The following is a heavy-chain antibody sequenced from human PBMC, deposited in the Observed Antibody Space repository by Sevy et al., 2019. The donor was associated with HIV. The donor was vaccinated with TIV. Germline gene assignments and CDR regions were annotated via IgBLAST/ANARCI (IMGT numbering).Heavy chain of an antibody. D-gene: IGHD3-22*01. CDR2: FDPEIGKR. CDR3: ATTKDYYESSGDPFDY. CDR1: GYTLTKLS. J-gene: IGHJ4*02. Sequence: ASVKVSCKVSGYTLTKLSMHWVRQVRGKGLEWMGSFDPEIGKRNYAQKFQGRFTMTEDKSTDTGYLDLNSLRSEDSAVYFCATTKDYYESSGDPFDYWGQGTLVTVSS. V-gene: IGHV1-24*01.